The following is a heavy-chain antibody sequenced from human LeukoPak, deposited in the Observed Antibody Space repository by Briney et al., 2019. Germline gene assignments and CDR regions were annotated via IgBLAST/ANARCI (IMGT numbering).Heavy chain of an antibody. V-gene: IGHV3-21*01. CDR2: ISSSSSYI. CDR3: ARDRFTYDFWSGYYAPFYYYYGMDV. J-gene: IGHJ6*02. CDR1: GFTFSSYS. D-gene: IGHD3-3*01. Sequence: GGSLRLSCAASGFTFSSYSMNWVRQAPGKGLEWVSSISSSSSYIYYADSVKGRFTISRDNAKNSLYLQMNSLRAEDTAVYYCARDRFTYDFWSGYYAPFYYYYGMDVWGQGTTVTVSS.